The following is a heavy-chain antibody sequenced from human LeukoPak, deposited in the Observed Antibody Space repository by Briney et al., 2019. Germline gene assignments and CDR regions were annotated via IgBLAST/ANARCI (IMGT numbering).Heavy chain of an antibody. Sequence: PGGSLRLSCAVSVITLSNYGMSWVRQAPGKGLEWVAGLSDSGGSTNYADSVKGRFTISRDNPKNTLYLQMNSLRAEDTAVYFCAKPGVVIRFLLVGFHKEAYYFDSWVQGALVTVSS. CDR1: VITLSNYG. D-gene: IGHD2-21*01. J-gene: IGHJ4*02. CDR2: LSDSGGST. V-gene: IGHV3-23*01. CDR3: AKPGVVIRFLLVGFHKEAYYFDS.